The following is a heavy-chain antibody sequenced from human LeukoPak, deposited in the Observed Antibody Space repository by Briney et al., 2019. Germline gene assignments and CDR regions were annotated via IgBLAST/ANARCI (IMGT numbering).Heavy chain of an antibody. CDR2: IIPIFGTA. Sequence: GASVKVSCKASGGTFSSYAISWVRQAPGQGLEWMGGIIPIFGTANYAQKFQGRVTITADKSTSTAYMELSSLRSEDTAVYYCARVGASLPDAFDVWGQGTMVTVSS. CDR1: GGTFSSYA. D-gene: IGHD4/OR15-4a*01. J-gene: IGHJ3*01. V-gene: IGHV1-69*06. CDR3: ARVGASLPDAFDV.